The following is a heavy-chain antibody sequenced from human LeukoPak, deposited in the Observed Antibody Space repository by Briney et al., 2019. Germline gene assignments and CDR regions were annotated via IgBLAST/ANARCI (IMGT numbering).Heavy chain of an antibody. CDR2: IYTSGST. Sequence: SETLSLTCTVSGGSISSYYWSWIRQPAGKGLEWIGRIYTSGSTNYNPSLKSRVTMSVDTSKNQFSLKLSSVTAADTAVYYCARVSPPGVYSSGWHRDQDAFDIWGQGTMVTVSS. D-gene: IGHD6-19*01. J-gene: IGHJ3*02. CDR1: GGSISSYY. CDR3: ARVSPPGVYSSGWHRDQDAFDI. V-gene: IGHV4-4*07.